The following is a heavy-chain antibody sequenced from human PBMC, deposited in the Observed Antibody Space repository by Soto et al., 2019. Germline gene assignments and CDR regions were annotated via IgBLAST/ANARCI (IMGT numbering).Heavy chain of an antibody. CDR1: GGSISSYY. CDR3: ARDRSNSPDYFAD. J-gene: IGHJ4*02. V-gene: IGHV4-59*12. D-gene: IGHD6-6*01. Sequence: SETLSLTCTVSGGSISSYYWSWIRQHPGEGLEWLGYIYYIGRTLYNPSLMSRVTISMDTSKNQFSLNLNSVSAAYTAVYYCARDRSNSPDYFADWGQGMLVTVSS. CDR2: IYYIGRT.